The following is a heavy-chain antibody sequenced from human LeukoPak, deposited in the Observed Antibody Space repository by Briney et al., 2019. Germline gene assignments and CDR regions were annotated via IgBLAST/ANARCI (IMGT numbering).Heavy chain of an antibody. CDR1: GGSYSAYR. V-gene: IGHV4-34*01. Sequence: SETLSLTCGVYGGSYSAYRWNWIRRPPGKDLEWVGEINHSGSAKYHPSFKSRVTISVDTSKNQVSLSLNSVTAADTAVYYCAGGPRESFYNWFDPWGQGTPVTVSS. CDR3: AGGPRESFYNWFDP. CDR2: INHSGSA. D-gene: IGHD3-16*02. J-gene: IGHJ5*02.